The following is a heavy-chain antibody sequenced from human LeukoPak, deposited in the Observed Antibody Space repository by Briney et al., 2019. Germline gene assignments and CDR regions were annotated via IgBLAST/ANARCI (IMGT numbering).Heavy chain of an antibody. V-gene: IGHV3-48*02. CDR2: ISGDTTAI. D-gene: IGHD6-13*01. Sequence: GGSLRLSCAASGFTFNIDSMNWVRQAPGKGLEWVSYISGDTTAIYYADSVKGRFTISRDNAKNSVYLQMNSLRDEDTAVYYCARVVSAAGISNPYDYWGQGTLVTVSS. CDR1: GFTFNIDS. CDR3: ARVVSAAGISNPYDY. J-gene: IGHJ4*02.